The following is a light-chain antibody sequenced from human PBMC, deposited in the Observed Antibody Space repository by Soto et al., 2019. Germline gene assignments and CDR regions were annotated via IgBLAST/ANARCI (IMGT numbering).Light chain of an antibody. Sequence: EIVLTQSPATLSLSPGEPATLSCRATRSVSSYLAWYQQKPGQAHRLLIYDASNRATGIPARLSGSGSGTDFTLTISRLETEDLAVYYGQKRSNWALWPVGQVT. CDR1: RSVSSY. J-gene: IGKJ1*01. CDR3: QKRSNWALWP. V-gene: IGKV3-11*01. CDR2: DAS.